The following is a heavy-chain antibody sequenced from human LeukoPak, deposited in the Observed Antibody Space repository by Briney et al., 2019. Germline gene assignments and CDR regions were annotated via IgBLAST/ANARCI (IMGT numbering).Heavy chain of an antibody. CDR1: GLTFSSYR. CDR3: ARADYADY. J-gene: IGHJ4*02. D-gene: IGHD4-17*01. V-gene: IGHV3-48*01. Sequence: GGSLRLSCAASGLTFSSYRMNWVRQAPGKGLEWVSYISSSSSTIYYADSVKGRFTISRDNAKNSLYLQMNSLRAEDTAVYYCARADYADYWGQGTLVTVSS. CDR2: ISSSSSTI.